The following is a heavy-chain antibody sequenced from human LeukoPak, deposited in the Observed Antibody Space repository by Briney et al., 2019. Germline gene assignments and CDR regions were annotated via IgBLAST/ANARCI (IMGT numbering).Heavy chain of an antibody. Sequence: PSETLSLTCAVSGYSITSGYNWAWIRHPPGKVLEWIGSIYHSGSAYYNPSLTSRVTISVDTSKNQFSLKLSSVSAADTAVYYCAREEDSSVTNWGQGTLVTVSS. J-gene: IGHJ4*02. V-gene: IGHV4-38-2*02. CDR2: IYHSGSA. CDR1: GYSITSGYN. CDR3: AREEDSSVTN. D-gene: IGHD3-22*01.